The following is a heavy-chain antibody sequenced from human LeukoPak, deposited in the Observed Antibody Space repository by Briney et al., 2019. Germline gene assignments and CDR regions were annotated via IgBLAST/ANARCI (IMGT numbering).Heavy chain of an antibody. D-gene: IGHD3-22*01. CDR2: INHSGST. CDR1: GGSFSGYY. J-gene: IGHJ3*02. CDR3: ARGPYSYDSSGAFDI. Sequence: SETLSLTCAVYGGSFSGYYWSWIRQPPGKGLEWIGEINHSGSTNYNPSLKSRVTISVDASKNQFSLKLSSVTAADTAVYFCARGPYSYDSSGAFDIWGQGTMVTVSS. V-gene: IGHV4-34*01.